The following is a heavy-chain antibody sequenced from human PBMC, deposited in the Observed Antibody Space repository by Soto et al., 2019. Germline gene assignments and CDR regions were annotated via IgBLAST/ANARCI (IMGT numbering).Heavy chain of an antibody. V-gene: IGHV1-2*04. CDR2: INTNSGDT. Sequence: QVQLVQSGAEVKEPGASVKVSCKASGYTFTCYHIHWVRQAPGQGLEWMGWINTNSGDTNYAQKFQGWVTMTRDTSINTAYVQLSRLRSDDTAVYYCARWVGASNWFDPWGQGTLVTVSS. CDR3: ARWVGASNWFDP. CDR1: GYTFTCYH. J-gene: IGHJ5*02. D-gene: IGHD1-26*01.